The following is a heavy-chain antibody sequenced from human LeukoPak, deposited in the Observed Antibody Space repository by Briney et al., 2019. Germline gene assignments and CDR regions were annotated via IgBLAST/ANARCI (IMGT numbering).Heavy chain of an antibody. CDR3: AREGDSSGYYRGCAFDI. D-gene: IGHD3-22*01. J-gene: IGHJ3*02. V-gene: IGHV4-31*03. Sequence: SETLSLTCTVSGGSISSGGYYWSWIRQHPGKGLEWIGYIYYSGSTYYNPSLKSRVTISVDTSKNQFSLKLSSVTAADTAVYYCAREGDSSGYYRGCAFDIWGQGTMVTVSS. CDR2: IYYSGST. CDR1: GGSISSGGYY.